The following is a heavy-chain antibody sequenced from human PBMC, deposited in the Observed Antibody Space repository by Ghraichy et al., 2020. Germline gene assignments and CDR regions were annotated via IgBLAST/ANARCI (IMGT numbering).Heavy chain of an antibody. J-gene: IGHJ4*02. Sequence: SQTLSLTCAVYGGSFSGYYWSWIRQPPRKGLEWIGEINHSGSTNYNPSLKSRVTISVDTSKNQFSLKLSSVTAADTAVYYCASSEIAAADAYFDYWGQGTLVTVSS. CDR1: GGSFSGYY. V-gene: IGHV4-34*01. CDR2: INHSGST. D-gene: IGHD6-13*01. CDR3: ASSEIAAADAYFDY.